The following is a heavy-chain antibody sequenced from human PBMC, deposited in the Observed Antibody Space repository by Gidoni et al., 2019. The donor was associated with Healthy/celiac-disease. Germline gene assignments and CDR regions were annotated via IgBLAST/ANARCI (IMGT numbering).Heavy chain of an antibody. CDR3: ARASDDFWSGYSGY. Sequence: QVQLVQSGAGEKKPGAPVKVSRKASVYPFTGYYRHWVRQAPGKGLEWVGWINPNSCGTNYAQKFQGRGTMTRDTSISTAYMELSRLRADDTAVYYCARASDDFWSGYSGYWGQGTLVTVSS. CDR2: INPNSCGT. CDR1: VYPFTGYY. D-gene: IGHD3-3*01. V-gene: IGHV1-2*02. J-gene: IGHJ4*02.